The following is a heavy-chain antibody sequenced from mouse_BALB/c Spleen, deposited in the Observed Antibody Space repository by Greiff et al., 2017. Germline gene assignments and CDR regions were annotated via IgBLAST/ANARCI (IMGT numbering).Heavy chain of an antibody. V-gene: IGHV2-5-1*01. J-gene: IGHJ4*01. CDR1: GFSLTSYG. D-gene: IGHD1-1*01. CDR2: IWRGGST. CDR3: AKGDYYGAMDY. Sequence: VKLMESGPSLVQPSQSLSITCTVSGFSLTSYGVHWVRQSPGKGLEWLGVIWRGGSTDYNAAFMSRLSITKDNSKSQVFFKMNSLQADDTAIYYCAKGDYYGAMDYWGQGTSVTVSS.